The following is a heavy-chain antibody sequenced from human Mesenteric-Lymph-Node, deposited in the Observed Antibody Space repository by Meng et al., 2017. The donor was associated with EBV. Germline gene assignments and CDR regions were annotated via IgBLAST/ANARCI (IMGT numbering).Heavy chain of an antibody. V-gene: IGHV2-5*02. CDR3: AHRPGGFLSGYYDF. CDR1: GFSLSTSGLG. CDR2: IYWDDDK. D-gene: IGHD3-3*01. J-gene: IGHJ4*02. Sequence: QITLKESGPTLVKPTQTLTLPCTFSGFSLSTSGLGVGWIRQPPGKALEWLALIYWDDDKRYSPSLKNKLTITKDTSKNQVVLKMTNMDPEDTATYYCAHRPGGFLSGYYDFWGQGALVTVSS.